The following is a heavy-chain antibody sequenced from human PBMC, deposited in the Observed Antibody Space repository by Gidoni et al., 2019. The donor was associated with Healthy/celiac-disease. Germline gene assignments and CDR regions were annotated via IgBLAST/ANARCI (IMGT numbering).Heavy chain of an antibody. J-gene: IGHJ6*02. D-gene: IGHD5-12*01. CDR2: IRGSGGST. CDR3: AKAEEMATIMLPMDV. CDR1: GFTFSSYG. V-gene: IGHV3-23*01. Sequence: EVQLLESGGGLVQPGGSLRLSCAASGFTFSSYGMSWVRQGPGKGLEWVSAIRGSGGSTYYADSVKGRFTISRDNSKNTLYLKMNSLRAEDTAVYYCAKAEEMATIMLPMDVWGQGTTVTVSS.